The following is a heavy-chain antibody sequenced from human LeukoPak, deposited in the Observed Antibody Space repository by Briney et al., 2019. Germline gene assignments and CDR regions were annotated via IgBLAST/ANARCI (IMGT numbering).Heavy chain of an antibody. J-gene: IGHJ4*02. CDR2: INPSGGST. V-gene: IGHV1-46*01. Sequence: ASVKVSCKASGGTFSSYAISWVRQAPGQGLEWMGIINPSGGSTSYAQKFQGRVTMTRDTSTSTVYMELSSLRSEDTAVYYCARRIAVAGTEDFDYWGQGTLVTVSS. D-gene: IGHD6-19*01. CDR1: GGTFSSYA. CDR3: ARRIAVAGTEDFDY.